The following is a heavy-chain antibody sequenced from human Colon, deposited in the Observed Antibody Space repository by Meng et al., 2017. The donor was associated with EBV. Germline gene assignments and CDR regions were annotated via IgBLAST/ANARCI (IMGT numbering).Heavy chain of an antibody. CDR3: ARRRYYYGSGSYHSYYFDY. CDR1: GGSISISSYY. Sequence: PQLQGSGPGLVKPSETLSLTCTVSGGSISISSYYWGWIRQPPGKGLEWIGSIYYNGSTYYNPSLKSRVTISVDTSKNQFSLKLNSVTAADTAVYYCARRRYYYGSGSYHSYYFDYWGQGALVTVSS. CDR2: IYYNGST. J-gene: IGHJ4*02. D-gene: IGHD3-10*01. V-gene: IGHV4-39*01.